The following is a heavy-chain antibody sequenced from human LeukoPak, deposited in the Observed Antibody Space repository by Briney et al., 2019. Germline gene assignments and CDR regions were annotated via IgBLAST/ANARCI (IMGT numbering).Heavy chain of an antibody. CDR2: IYYSGST. CDR3: ARVLHSGSFVNWFDP. Sequence: SETLSLTCTVSGGSISSSSYYWGWIRQPPGKGLEWIGSIYYSGSTYYNPSLKSRVTISVDTSKNQFSLKLSSVTAADTAVYYCARVLHSGSFVNWFDPWGQGTLVTVSS. CDR1: GGSISSSSYY. V-gene: IGHV4-39*07. D-gene: IGHD1-26*01. J-gene: IGHJ5*02.